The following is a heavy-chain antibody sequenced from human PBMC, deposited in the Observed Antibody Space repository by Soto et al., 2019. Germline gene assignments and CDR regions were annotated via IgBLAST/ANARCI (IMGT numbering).Heavy chain of an antibody. Sequence: GGSLRLSCAASGFTFSSYAMHWVRQAPGKGLEWVAVISYDGSNKYYADSVKGRFTISRDNSKNTLYLQMNSLRAEDTAVYYCARDKSAAAGALDYWGQGTLVTVSS. V-gene: IGHV3-30-3*01. CDR3: ARDKSAAAGALDY. D-gene: IGHD6-13*01. J-gene: IGHJ4*02. CDR1: GFTFSSYA. CDR2: ISYDGSNK.